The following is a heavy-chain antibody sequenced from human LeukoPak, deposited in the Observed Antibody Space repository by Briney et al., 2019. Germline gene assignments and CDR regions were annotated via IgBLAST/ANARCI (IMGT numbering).Heavy chain of an antibody. J-gene: IGHJ3*02. CDR1: GFTFSSYW. CDR3: ARGFYYYDSSGYYFDAFDI. CDR2: INSDGSST. V-gene: IGHV3-74*01. D-gene: IGHD3-22*01. Sequence: GGSLRLSCAASGFTFSSYWMHWVRQAPGKGLVWVSRINSDGSSTSYADSVKGRFTISRDNAKNTLYLQMNSLRAEDTAVYYCARGFYYYDSSGYYFDAFDIWGQGTMVTVSS.